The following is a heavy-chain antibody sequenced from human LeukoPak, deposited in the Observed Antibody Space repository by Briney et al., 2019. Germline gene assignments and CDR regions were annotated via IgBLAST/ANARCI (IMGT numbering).Heavy chain of an antibody. Sequence: PSETLSLTCAVYGGSFSGYYWSWIRQPPGKGLEWMGEINHSGSTNYNPSLESRVTISVDTSKNQFSLKLSSVTAADTAVYYCAIGRVAAADYYYYGMDVWGQGTTVTVSS. J-gene: IGHJ6*02. CDR2: INHSGST. V-gene: IGHV4-34*01. CDR3: AIGRVAAADYYYYGMDV. D-gene: IGHD6-13*01. CDR1: GGSFSGYY.